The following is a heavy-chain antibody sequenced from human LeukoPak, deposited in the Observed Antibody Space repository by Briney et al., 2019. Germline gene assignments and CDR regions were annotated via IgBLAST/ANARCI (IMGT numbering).Heavy chain of an antibody. CDR3: AIKMVVTAINFDAFDI. CDR1: GGSITSGGYS. Sequence: SETLSFTCTFSGGSITSGGYSWSWFRQHPGKGLEWIGSIYYSGSTYYNPSLKSRVTISVDTSKNQFSLKLSSVTAADTAVYYCAIKMVVTAINFDAFDIWGQGTMVTVSS. CDR2: IYYSGST. J-gene: IGHJ3*02. V-gene: IGHV4-31*03. D-gene: IGHD2-21*02.